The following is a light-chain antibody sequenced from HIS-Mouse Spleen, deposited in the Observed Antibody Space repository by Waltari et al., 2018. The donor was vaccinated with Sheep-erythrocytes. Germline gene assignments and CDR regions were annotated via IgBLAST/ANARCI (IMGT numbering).Light chain of an antibody. CDR3: QQLNSHLFN. CDR2: AAS. V-gene: IGKV1-39*01. CDR1: QRISTY. Sequence: DIQMTQYPSSLSASVGDRFTITCRASQRISTYLNWYQQKPGKAPKLLIYAASSLQRRVPSSFSGIGSGTDFTLTISIMQPEDFATYDSQQLNSHLFNVGPGTKVNIK. J-gene: IGKJ3*01.